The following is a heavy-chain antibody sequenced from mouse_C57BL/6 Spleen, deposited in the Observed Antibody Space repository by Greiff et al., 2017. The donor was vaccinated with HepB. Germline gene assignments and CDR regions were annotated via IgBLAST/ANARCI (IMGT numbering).Heavy chain of an antibody. D-gene: IGHD2-1*01. CDR3: SEGIYYGNYGAY. CDR1: GYTFTDYN. J-gene: IGHJ3*01. V-gene: IGHV1-22*01. Sequence: VQLQQPGPELVKPGASVKMSCKASGYTFTDYNMHWVKQSHGKSLEWIGYINPNNGGTSYNQKFKGKATLTVNKSSSTAYMELRSLTSEDSAVYYCSEGIYYGNYGAYWGQGTLVTVSA. CDR2: INPNNGGT.